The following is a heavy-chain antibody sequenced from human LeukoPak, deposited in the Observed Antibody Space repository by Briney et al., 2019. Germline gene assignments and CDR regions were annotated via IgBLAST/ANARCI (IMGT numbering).Heavy chain of an antibody. J-gene: IGHJ4*02. Sequence: GASLKISCKGSGSYFTSYWIGWVRPMPGKGLEWMGIIYPGDSDTTDSPSFQGQVTISADRSISTDNLQWSSLKASDTAMYYCARQGGGIFDYWGQGTLVSVFS. CDR3: ARQGGGIFDY. V-gene: IGHV5-51*01. D-gene: IGHD2-15*01. CDR2: IYPGDSDT. CDR1: GSYFTSYW.